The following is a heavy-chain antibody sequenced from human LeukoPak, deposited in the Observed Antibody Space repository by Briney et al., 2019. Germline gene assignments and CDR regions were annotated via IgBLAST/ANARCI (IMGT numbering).Heavy chain of an antibody. CDR1: GFTFSSYA. J-gene: IGHJ4*02. Sequence: GGSLRLSCAASGFTFSSYAICWVRQAPAQGRELVSAISGSGGSTYYADSVKGRFTISRDNSKNTLYLQMNSLRAEDTAVYYCYYADYGDYWGQGTLVTVSS. CDR3: YYADYGDY. V-gene: IGHV3-23*01. D-gene: IGHD1-26*01. CDR2: ISGSGGST.